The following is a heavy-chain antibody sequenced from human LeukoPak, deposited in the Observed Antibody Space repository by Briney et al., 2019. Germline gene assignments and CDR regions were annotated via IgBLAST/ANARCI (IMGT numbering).Heavy chain of an antibody. CDR2: IKNKAYGGTT. Sequence: GGSLRLSCTASGFTFGNYAMSWVRQAPGKGLEWVGFIKNKAYGGTTEYAASVKDRFSISRDDSKSIAYLQMNSLKTEDTAVYYCTRHIVVVTALVYYYMDVWGKGTTVTISS. D-gene: IGHD2-21*02. CDR3: TRHIVVVTALVYYYMDV. J-gene: IGHJ6*03. V-gene: IGHV3-49*04. CDR1: GFTFGNYA.